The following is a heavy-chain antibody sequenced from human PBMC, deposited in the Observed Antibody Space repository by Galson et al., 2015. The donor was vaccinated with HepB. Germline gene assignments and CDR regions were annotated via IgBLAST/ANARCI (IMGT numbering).Heavy chain of an antibody. Sequence: QSGAEVKKPGESLRISCKGSGYSFTSYWISWVRQMPGKGLEWMGRIDPSDSYTNYSPSFQGHVTISADKSISTAYLQWSSLKASDTAMYYCASVPYYYDSSSYLIGGSWGQGTLLTVS. CDR2: IDPSDSYT. V-gene: IGHV5-10-1*01. D-gene: IGHD3-22*01. CDR1: GYSFTSYW. CDR3: ASVPYYYDSSSYLIGGS. J-gene: IGHJ4*02.